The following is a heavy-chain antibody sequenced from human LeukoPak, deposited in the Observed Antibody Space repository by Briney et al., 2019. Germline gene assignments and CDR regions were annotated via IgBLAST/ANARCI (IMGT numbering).Heavy chain of an antibody. CDR2: IYYSGST. CDR3: ASGIVGATSIDY. CDR1: GGSISSGGYY. D-gene: IGHD1-26*01. V-gene: IGHV4-31*03. J-gene: IGHJ4*02. Sequence: SETLSLTCTVSGGSISSGGYYWSWIRQHPGKGLEWIGYIYYSGSTYYNPSLKSRVTISVDTSKNQFSLKLSSVTAADTAVYYCASGIVGATSIDYWGQGTLVTVSS.